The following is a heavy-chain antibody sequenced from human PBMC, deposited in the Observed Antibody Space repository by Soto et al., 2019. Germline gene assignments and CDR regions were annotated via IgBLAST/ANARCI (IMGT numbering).Heavy chain of an antibody. J-gene: IGHJ5*02. CDR3: AHEMEWMLQIFNP. CDR1: GGSISSSGNH. CDR2: IFYSGTT. Sequence: SETLSLTCTVSGGSISSSGNHWGWIRQPPGKGLEWIASIFYSGTTYYNPSLKSRVTISVDTFKNQFSLKVNSVTAADKAVYYCAHEMEWMLQIFNPWGQGILVTVSS. D-gene: IGHD3-3*01. V-gene: IGHV4-39*01.